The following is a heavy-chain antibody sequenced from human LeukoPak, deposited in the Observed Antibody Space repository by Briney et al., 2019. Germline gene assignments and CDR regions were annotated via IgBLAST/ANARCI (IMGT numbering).Heavy chain of an antibody. D-gene: IGHD3-16*01. CDR3: ARALETIGGKRYFDY. CDR2: INPNSGDT. J-gene: IGHJ4*02. V-gene: IGHV1-2*02. Sequence: ASVKVSCKPSGYTFTGYYMHWVRQAPGQGLDWMGWINPNSGDTNYAQKFQGRVTMTSDTSISTAYMALSGLRSDDTAVYYCARALETIGGKRYFDYWGQGTLVAVSS. CDR1: GYTFTGYY.